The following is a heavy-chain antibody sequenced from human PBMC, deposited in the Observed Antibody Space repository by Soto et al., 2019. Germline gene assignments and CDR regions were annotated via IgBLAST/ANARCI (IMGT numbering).Heavy chain of an antibody. J-gene: IGHJ2*01. CDR2: ITPLFGTA. CDR1: GGTFSSYA. CDR3: ASVSWTGIDDGDYKPSGYYDL. Sequence: QVQLVQSGAEVKKPGSSVKVSCKASGGTFSSYAISWVRQAPGQWLECMGGITPLFGTANYAQKFQGRVTITADESTSTAYVELRSLGAEATDVYYCASVSWTGIDDGDYKPSGYYDLWGRGAMVTVSS. D-gene: IGHD4-17*01. V-gene: IGHV1-69*01.